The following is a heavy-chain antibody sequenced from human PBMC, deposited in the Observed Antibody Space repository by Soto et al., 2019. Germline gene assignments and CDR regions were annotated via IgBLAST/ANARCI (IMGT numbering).Heavy chain of an antibody. D-gene: IGHD1-1*01. V-gene: IGHV4-39*07. CDR2: IYYSGST. Sequence: PSETLSLTCTVTGDSISSRSYYWGWIRQPPGKGLEWIGSIYYSGSTYNNPSLRSRVSISIDTSKNQFSLKLSSVTAADKAVYYCARWKGNWFDPCGQGTLVTVSS. J-gene: IGHJ5*02. CDR3: ARWKGNWFDP. CDR1: GDSISSRSYY.